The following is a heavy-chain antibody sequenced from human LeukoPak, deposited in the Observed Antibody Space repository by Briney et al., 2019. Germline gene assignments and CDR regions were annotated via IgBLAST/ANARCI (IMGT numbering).Heavy chain of an antibody. V-gene: IGHV1-46*01. D-gene: IGHD2-8*01. CDR3: ASLACTNGPWSAFDI. J-gene: IGHJ3*02. CDR1: GYTFTSYY. CDR2: INPNSGRT. Sequence: ASVKVSCKASGYTFTSYYMDWVRQAPGQGLEWMGIINPNSGRTGYAQKFQGRVTMTRDMSTSTVYMELSSLRAEDTAVYYCASLACTNGPWSAFDIWGQGTMVTVSS.